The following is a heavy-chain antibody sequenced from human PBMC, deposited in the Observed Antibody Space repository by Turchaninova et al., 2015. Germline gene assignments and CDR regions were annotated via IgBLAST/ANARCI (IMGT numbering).Heavy chain of an antibody. CDR3: ARDAGDFWSGYPFDY. V-gene: IGHV3-7*01. CDR1: GFTFSTYW. D-gene: IGHD3-3*01. Sequence: LVEFGGGLVQPGGALRLPVAASGFTFSTYWMTWGRQAPVKGLEWVANIKQDGSEEYYVDSVKGRFSISRDNAKNTLYLQMNSLRVEDTALYYCARDAGDFWSGYPFDYWGQGILVTVSS. J-gene: IGHJ4*02. CDR2: IKQDGSEE.